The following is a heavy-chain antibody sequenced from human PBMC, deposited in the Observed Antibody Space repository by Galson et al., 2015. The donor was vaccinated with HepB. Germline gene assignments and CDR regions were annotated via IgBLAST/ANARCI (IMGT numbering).Heavy chain of an antibody. CDR2: INPNTGDT. Sequence: SCAASGFTFSSYAMHWVRQAPGQGLEWVGWINPNTGDTNYVQKFQGRVTMTRDTSITTAYMEVSRLRSDDTAVYYCARVTYTYGFTFWGQGTLVTVSS. J-gene: IGHJ4*02. D-gene: IGHD5-18*01. CDR1: GFTFSSYA. CDR3: ARVTYTYGFTF. V-gene: IGHV1-2*02.